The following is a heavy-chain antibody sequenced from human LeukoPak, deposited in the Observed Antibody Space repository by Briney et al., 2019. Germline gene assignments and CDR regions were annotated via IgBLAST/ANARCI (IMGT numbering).Heavy chain of an antibody. Sequence: GGSLRLSCAASGFTFSSYSMNWVRQAPGKGLECVAFIRYDGTDKYYADSVKGRFTISRDNSENTVSLQLNSLRAEDTAVYYCARTIEMATISYFDYWGQGTLVTVSS. CDR2: IRYDGTDK. V-gene: IGHV3-30*02. J-gene: IGHJ4*02. CDR3: ARTIEMATISYFDY. CDR1: GFTFSSYS. D-gene: IGHD5-24*01.